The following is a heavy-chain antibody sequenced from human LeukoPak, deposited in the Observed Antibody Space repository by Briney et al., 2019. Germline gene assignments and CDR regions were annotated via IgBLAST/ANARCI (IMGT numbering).Heavy chain of an antibody. CDR2: ISGSGGGT. CDR3: ARAQRGDYMDV. CDR1: GFTFSSYA. V-gene: IGHV3-23*01. J-gene: IGHJ6*03. D-gene: IGHD6-25*01. Sequence: GGSLRLSCAASGFTFSSYAMSWVRQAPGKGLEWVSAISGSGGGTYYADSVKGRFTISRDNSKNTLYLLMNNLRAEDTAVYYCARAQRGDYMDVWGKGTTVTISS.